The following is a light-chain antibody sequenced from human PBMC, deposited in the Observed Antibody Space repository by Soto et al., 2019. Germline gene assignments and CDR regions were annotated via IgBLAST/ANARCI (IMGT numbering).Light chain of an antibody. V-gene: IGKV3-15*01. Sequence: EIVMTQSPATLSVSPGERATLSCRASQSISGELAWYQQKPGQPPRLLIYGASTRATGVPARFTGSVSGSDFTLTISGLQSEDVAAYYCQQCHNWPLTFGQGTRLE. CDR2: GAS. CDR1: QSISGE. CDR3: QQCHNWPLT. J-gene: IGKJ2*01.